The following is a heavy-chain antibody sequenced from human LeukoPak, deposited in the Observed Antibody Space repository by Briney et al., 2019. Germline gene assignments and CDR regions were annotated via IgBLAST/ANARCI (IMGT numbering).Heavy chain of an antibody. CDR2: IDWDDDK. Sequence: SGPALVKPTQTPTLTCTFSGFSLSTSGMCVSWIRQPPGKALEWLARIDWDDDKYYSTSLKTRLTISKDTSKNQVVLTMTNMDPVDTATYYCARIRRYYDSSSFDPWGQGTLVTVPS. CDR1: GFSLSTSGMC. V-gene: IGHV2-70*11. D-gene: IGHD3-22*01. CDR3: ARIRRYYDSSSFDP. J-gene: IGHJ5*02.